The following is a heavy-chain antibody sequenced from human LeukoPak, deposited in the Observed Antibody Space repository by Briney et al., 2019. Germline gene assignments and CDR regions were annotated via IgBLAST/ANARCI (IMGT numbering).Heavy chain of an antibody. J-gene: IGHJ4*02. Sequence: PGGSLRLSCSASGFTFSNFALHWVRQAPGKGLEWVARIKTKSDGGTTDYAAPVKGRFTISRDDSKNTVYLQMNGLKTEDTAVYYCVSQYFDFWGQGTLVTVSS. CDR3: VSQYFDF. CDR1: GFTFSNFA. V-gene: IGHV3-15*01. CDR2: IKTKSDGGTT.